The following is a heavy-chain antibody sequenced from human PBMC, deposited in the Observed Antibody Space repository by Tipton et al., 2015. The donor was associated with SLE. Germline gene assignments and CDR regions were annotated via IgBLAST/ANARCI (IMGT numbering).Heavy chain of an antibody. CDR3: ARRLTRYSGYDYFDY. CDR1: GGSISSSSYY. CDR2: IYYSGGT. J-gene: IGHJ4*02. Sequence: TLSLTCTVSGGSISSSSYYWSWIRQPPGKGLEWIGYIYYSGGTNYNPSLKSRVTISVDTSKNQFSLKLSSVTAADTAVYYCARRLTRYSGYDYFDYWGQGTLVTVSS. V-gene: IGHV4-61*05. D-gene: IGHD5-12*01.